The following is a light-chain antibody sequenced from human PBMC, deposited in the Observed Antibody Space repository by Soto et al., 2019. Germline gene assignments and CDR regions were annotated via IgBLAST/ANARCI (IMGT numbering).Light chain of an antibody. Sequence: DIQMTQSPSSLSASVGDRVTITCRASQSISSYLAWYQQKPGKAPRLLIYKASSIESGVPSRFSGSGSGTDFTLTISSLQPDDSATYYCQHYNSYTWTFGLGTKVDIK. CDR2: KAS. J-gene: IGKJ1*01. CDR1: QSISSY. V-gene: IGKV1-5*03. CDR3: QHYNSYTWT.